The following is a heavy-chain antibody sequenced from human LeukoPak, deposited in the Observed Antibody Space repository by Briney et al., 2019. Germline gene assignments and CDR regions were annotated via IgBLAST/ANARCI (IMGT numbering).Heavy chain of an antibody. CDR2: ITRGSIYT. J-gene: IGHJ6*03. CDR3: ARDPYNGSYGDDYYYYMDV. Sequence: PGGSLRPSCAASGFTFSNYNMNWVRQTPGKGLEWVSSITRGSIYTFYADSVKGRFTISRDNAKNSLSLQMNSLRAEDTAVYYCARDPYNGSYGDDYYYYMDVWGKGTTVTISS. V-gene: IGHV3-21*01. CDR1: GFTFSNYN. D-gene: IGHD1-26*01.